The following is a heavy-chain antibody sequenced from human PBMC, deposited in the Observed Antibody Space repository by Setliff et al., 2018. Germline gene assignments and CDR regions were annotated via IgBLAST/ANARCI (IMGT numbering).Heavy chain of an antibody. J-gene: IGHJ5*01. Sequence: SETLSLTCTVFGASFSGYDYNWIRQSPGKGLEWLGEINHSGTTTYNPSLNSRVTISTDTSKNQFSLTLTSVTTADTAVYYCARDPAASSNWFDSWGQGTLVTVSS. CDR2: INHSGTT. CDR1: GASFSGYD. V-gene: IGHV4-34*01. CDR3: ARDPAASSNWFDS. D-gene: IGHD6-13*01.